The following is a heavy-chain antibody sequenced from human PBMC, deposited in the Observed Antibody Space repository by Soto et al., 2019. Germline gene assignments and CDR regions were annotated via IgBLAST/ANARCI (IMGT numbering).Heavy chain of an antibody. CDR1: GFTISSNA. D-gene: IGHD1-1*01. CDR3: EKDTHRTTYLVK. Sequence: WVSXRLSCSPSGFTISSNAMYWFRQAPGKGLECVSGISDRGDTTHYADSVKGRLTISRDTCKNNTYLKLNTMRADHTDVYYCEKDTHRTTYLVKWGPGTLLKVSS. V-gene: IGHV3-23*01. CDR2: ISDRGDTT. J-gene: IGHJ4*02.